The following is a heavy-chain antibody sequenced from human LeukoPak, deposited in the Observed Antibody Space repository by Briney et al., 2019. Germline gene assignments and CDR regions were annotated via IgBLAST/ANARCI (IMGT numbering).Heavy chain of an antibody. CDR1: GFTFSTYA. V-gene: IGHV3-23*01. CDR2: ISGSGGST. D-gene: IGHD4-17*01. J-gene: IGHJ4*02. CDR3: AKEDYGDYVGYFDY. Sequence: PGGSLRLSCAASGFTFSTYAMTWVRQAPGKGLEWVSTISGSGGSTYYADSVKGRFTMSRDNSKKMLYLQMNSLRAEDTAVYYCAKEDYGDYVGYFDYWGQGTLVTVTS.